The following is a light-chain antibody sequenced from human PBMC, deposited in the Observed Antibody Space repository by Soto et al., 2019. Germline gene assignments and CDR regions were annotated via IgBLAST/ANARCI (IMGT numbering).Light chain of an antibody. V-gene: IGKV3-20*01. CDR1: QSVSNNY. CDR2: GAS. Sequence: EIVMTQSPATLSASPGERATLSCRASQSVSNNYLAWYQQKPGQAPRLVIYGASSRGTGIPDRFSASGSGTDFTLTISRLEPEDFAVYYCQQYISSPLTFGQGTKVDIK. CDR3: QQYISSPLT. J-gene: IGKJ1*01.